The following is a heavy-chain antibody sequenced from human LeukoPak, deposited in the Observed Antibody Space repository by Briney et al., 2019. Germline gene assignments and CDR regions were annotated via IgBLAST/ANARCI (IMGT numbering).Heavy chain of an antibody. CDR1: GFTFDNYA. CDR3: AKDMNSYGSGSSYNPWGPFDS. V-gene: IGHV3-9*01. D-gene: IGHD3-10*01. Sequence: GGSLRLSCAASGFTFDNYAMHWVRQAPGKGLEWVSGIAWNSGNTGFADSVKGRFTISRDNAENSLSLQMNSLTPEDTAFYFCAKDMNSYGSGSSYNPWGPFDSWGQGALVTVSS. J-gene: IGHJ4*02. CDR2: IAWNSGNT.